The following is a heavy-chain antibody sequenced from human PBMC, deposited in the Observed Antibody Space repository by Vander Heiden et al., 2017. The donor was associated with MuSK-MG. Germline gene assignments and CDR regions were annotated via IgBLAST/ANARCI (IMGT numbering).Heavy chain of an antibody. CDR1: GGSISSSNW. V-gene: IGHV4-4*02. J-gene: IGHJ5*02. Sequence: QVQLQESGPGLVTPSGTLSLTCAVSGGSISSSNWWSWVRQPPGKGLEWIGEIYHSGSTNYNPSLKSRVTISVDKSKNQFSLKLSSVTAADTAVYYCARTMITFGGVIVDSNWFDPWGQGTLGTVSS. D-gene: IGHD3-16*02. CDR3: ARTMITFGGVIVDSNWFDP. CDR2: IYHSGST.